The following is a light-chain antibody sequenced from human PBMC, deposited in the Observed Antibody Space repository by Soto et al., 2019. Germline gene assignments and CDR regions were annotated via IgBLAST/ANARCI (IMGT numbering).Light chain of an antibody. CDR2: DVS. Sequence: QSALTQPASVSGSPGQSITVSCTGTSRDVGNYNFVSWYQQHPGKAPKVIIYDVSNRPSGVYDRFSASKSGNTASLTTSGLQTEDEAVYFCSSYTSGSVLFGGGTKLTVL. CDR3: SSYTSGSVL. V-gene: IGLV2-14*01. CDR1: SRDVGNYNF. J-gene: IGLJ3*02.